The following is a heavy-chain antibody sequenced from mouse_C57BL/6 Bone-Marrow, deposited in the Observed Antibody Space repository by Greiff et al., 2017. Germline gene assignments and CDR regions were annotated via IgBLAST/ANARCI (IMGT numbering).Heavy chain of an antibody. V-gene: IGHV1-81*01. CDR2: IFPRSGNT. CDR3: ARSYGSRYYAMDY. J-gene: IGHJ4*01. D-gene: IGHD1-1*01. CDR1: GYTFTSYG. Sequence: QVQLQQSGAELARPGASVKLSCKASGYTFTSYGISWVKQRTGQGLEWIGEIFPRSGNTYYNEKFKGKATLTADKSSSTAYMELRSLTSEDSAVYFCARSYGSRYYAMDYWGQGTSVTVSS.